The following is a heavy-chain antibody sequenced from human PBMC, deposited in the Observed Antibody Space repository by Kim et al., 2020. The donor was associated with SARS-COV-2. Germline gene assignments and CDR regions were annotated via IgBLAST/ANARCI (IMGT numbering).Heavy chain of an antibody. J-gene: IGHJ5*02. CDR3: ARDEAGNYYGSGSYYNWPADNWFDP. V-gene: IGHV3-30*04. Sequence: GGSLRLSCAASGFTFSSYAMHWVRQAPGKGLEWVAVISYDGSNKYYVDSVKGRFTISRDNSKNTLYLQMNSLRAEDTAVYYCARDEAGNYYGSGSYYNWPADNWFDPWGQGTLVTVSS. CDR1: GFTFSSYA. CDR2: ISYDGSNK. D-gene: IGHD3-10*01.